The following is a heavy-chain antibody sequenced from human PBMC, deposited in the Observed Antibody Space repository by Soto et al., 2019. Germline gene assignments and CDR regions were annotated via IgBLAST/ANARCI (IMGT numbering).Heavy chain of an antibody. D-gene: IGHD3-3*01. Sequence: GGSLRLSCGASGLTFSTAWMSWVRQAPGKGLEWVARIKNKGDGGTKDYAAPVKDRFTISRDNSKSALYLQMNSLTIEDTAVYYCMRDGPHITIYGYGDYWGQGTLVTVSS. CDR3: MRDGPHITIYGYGDY. V-gene: IGHV3-15*01. CDR1: GLTFSTAW. J-gene: IGHJ4*02. CDR2: IKNKGDGGTK.